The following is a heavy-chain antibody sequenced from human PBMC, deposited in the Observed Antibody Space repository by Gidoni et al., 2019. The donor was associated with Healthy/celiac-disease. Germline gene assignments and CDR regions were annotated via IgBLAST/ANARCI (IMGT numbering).Heavy chain of an antibody. D-gene: IGHD5-18*01. CDR1: CYSFTSYG. V-gene: IGHV1-18*01. Sequence: QVELVQSGAEVKKPGASVNVSCTASCYSFTSYGISWVRQAPGQGLEWMGWISAYNGNTNYAQKLQGRVTMTTDTSTSTAYMVLRSLRSDDTAVYYWARGGGYLNMGWFDPWGQGTLVTVSS. CDR3: ARGGGYLNMGWFDP. CDR2: ISAYNGNT. J-gene: IGHJ5*02.